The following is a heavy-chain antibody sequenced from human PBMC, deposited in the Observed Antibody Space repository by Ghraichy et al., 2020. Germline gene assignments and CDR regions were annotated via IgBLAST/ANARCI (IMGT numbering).Heavy chain of an antibody. D-gene: IGHD3-3*01. J-gene: IGHJ6*02. V-gene: IGHV4-59*01. CDR2: IYYSGTT. CDR1: GGSISTYF. CDR3: ARGGNDFWSGYANYGMDV. Sequence: SQTLSLTCTVSGGSISTYFWNWIRQPPGKGLEWIGYIYYSGTTNYNPSLKSRVTILVDTSKNQFSLKLSSVTAVDTAVYYCARGGNDFWSGYANYGMDVWGQGTTVTVSS.